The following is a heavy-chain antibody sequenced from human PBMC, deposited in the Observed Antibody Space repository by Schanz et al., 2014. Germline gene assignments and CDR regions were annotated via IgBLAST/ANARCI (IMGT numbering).Heavy chain of an antibody. V-gene: IGHV3-11*01. CDR2: ISRDGTTS. D-gene: IGHD7-27*01. Sequence: VQLVESGGGLIQPGGSLRLSCVVSGFSVSNTYMHWVRQPPGKGLEWLSYISRDGTTSYYADSVKGRFTISRDNAKNSLYLEMTSLRGEDTAVYYCARENLNWEAFDIWGQGTLVTVS. CDR1: GFSVSNTY. J-gene: IGHJ4*02. CDR3: ARENLNWEAFDI.